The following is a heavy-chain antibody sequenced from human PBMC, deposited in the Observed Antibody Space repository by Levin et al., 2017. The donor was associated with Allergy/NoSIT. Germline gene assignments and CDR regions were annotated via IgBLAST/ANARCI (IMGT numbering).Heavy chain of an antibody. CDR1: GYTFTSYD. CDR2: MNPNSGNT. D-gene: IGHD2-2*01. V-gene: IGHV1-8*01. CDR3: ARGYLSCTSCPADWFDP. Sequence: ASVKVSCKASGYTFTSYDINWVRQATGQGLEWMGWMNPNSGNTGYAQKFQGRVTMTRNTSISTAYMELSSLRSEDTAVYYCARGYLSCTSCPADWFDPWGQGTLVTVSS. J-gene: IGHJ5*02.